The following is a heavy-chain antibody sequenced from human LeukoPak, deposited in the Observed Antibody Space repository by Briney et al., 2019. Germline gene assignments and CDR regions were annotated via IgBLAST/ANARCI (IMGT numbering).Heavy chain of an antibody. J-gene: IGHJ5*02. CDR1: GYSISSGYY. Sequence: SETLSLTCAVSGYSISSGYYWGWIRQPPGKGLEWIGSTYHSGSTYYNPSLKSRVTISVDTSKNQFSLKLSSVTAADTAVYYCARVRGYDRCWFDPWGQGTLVTVSS. V-gene: IGHV4-38-2*01. CDR3: ARVRGYDRCWFDP. CDR2: TYHSGST. D-gene: IGHD5-12*01.